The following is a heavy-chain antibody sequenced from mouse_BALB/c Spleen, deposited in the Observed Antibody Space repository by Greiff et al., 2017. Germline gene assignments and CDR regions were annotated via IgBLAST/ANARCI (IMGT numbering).Heavy chain of an antibody. Sequence: DVMLVESGGGLVKPGGSLKLSCAASGFTFSSFGMHWVRQAPEKGLEWVAYISSGSSTIYYADTVKGRFTISRDNPKNTLFLQMTSLRSEDTAMYYCAPHYDYYAMDYWGQGTSVTVSS. CDR3: APHYDYYAMDY. CDR2: ISSGSSTI. D-gene: IGHD1-1*02. V-gene: IGHV5-17*02. CDR1: GFTFSSFG. J-gene: IGHJ4*01.